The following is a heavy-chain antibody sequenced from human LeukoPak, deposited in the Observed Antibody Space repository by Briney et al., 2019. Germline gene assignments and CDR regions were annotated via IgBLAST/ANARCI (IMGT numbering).Heavy chain of an antibody. CDR2: ISSSSSTI. CDR3: ARGDHYGSGTFQD. V-gene: IGHV3-48*01. Sequence: GGSLRLSCAASGSTFSSYSMNWVRQAPGKGLEWVSYISSSSSTIYYADSVKGRFTISRDNSKNTLYLQMNSLRAEDTAVYYCARGDHYGSGTFQDWGQGTLVTVSS. J-gene: IGHJ1*01. CDR1: GSTFSSYS. D-gene: IGHD3-10*01.